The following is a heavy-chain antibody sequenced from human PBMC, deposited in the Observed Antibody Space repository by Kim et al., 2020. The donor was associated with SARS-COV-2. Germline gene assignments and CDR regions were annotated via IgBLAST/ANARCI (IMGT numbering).Heavy chain of an antibody. Sequence: DSVKGRFTISRDDSKNMLYLQMNSLRAEDTAVYYCAKDSGGGYYYYYGMDVWGQGTTVTVSS. J-gene: IGHJ6*02. D-gene: IGHD3-10*01. CDR3: AKDSGGGYYYYYGMDV. V-gene: IGHV3-23*03.